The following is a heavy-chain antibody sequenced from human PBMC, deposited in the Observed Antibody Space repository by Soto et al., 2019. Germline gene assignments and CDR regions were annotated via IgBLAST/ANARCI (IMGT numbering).Heavy chain of an antibody. CDR3: ARERGVTGTTEGNFAF. CDR2: IIPVFGSA. V-gene: IGHV1-69*01. D-gene: IGHD1-7*01. CDR1: GDSFTNYA. Sequence: QVQLVQSGAEVKRSGSSVKVSCKISGDSFTNYAISWVRQAPGQGLEWMGGIIPVFGSANYAQKFQGRVTISADASTRTAFMELSSLRVEDTALYFCARERGVTGTTEGNFAFWGQGTLVIVSS. J-gene: IGHJ4*02.